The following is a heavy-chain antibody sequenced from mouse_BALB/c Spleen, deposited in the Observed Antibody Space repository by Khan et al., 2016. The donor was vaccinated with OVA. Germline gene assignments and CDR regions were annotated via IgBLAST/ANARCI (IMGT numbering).Heavy chain of an antibody. Sequence: QIQLVQSGPELKKPGETVKISCKASGYTFTNYGMNWVKQSPGKALKWMGWINTYTGEPTYADDFKGRFAFSLETSANPAYLQLNNLKNEDTATYFWARPPYFSYSLDHWGQGTSGTVSS. CDR1: GYTFTNYG. J-gene: IGHJ4*01. CDR2: INTYTGEP. CDR3: ARPPYFSYSLDH. D-gene: IGHD2-10*01. V-gene: IGHV9-3-1*01.